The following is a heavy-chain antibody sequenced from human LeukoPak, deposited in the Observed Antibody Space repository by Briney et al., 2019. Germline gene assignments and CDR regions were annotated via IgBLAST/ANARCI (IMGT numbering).Heavy chain of an antibody. CDR2: IIPIFGTA. Sequence: VASVKVPCKASGGTFSSYAISWVRQAPGQGLEWMGGIIPIFGTANYAQKFQGRVTMTRDMSTSTVCMELSSLRSEDTAVYYCARVGERWPRYYFDYWGQGTLVTVSS. CDR3: ARVGERWPRYYFDY. CDR1: GGTFSSYA. J-gene: IGHJ4*02. D-gene: IGHD5-24*01. V-gene: IGHV1-69*05.